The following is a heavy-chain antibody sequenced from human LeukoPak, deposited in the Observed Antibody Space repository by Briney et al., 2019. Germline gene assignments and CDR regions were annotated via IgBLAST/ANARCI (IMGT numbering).Heavy chain of an antibody. V-gene: IGHV3-33*02. Sequence: GRSLRLSCAASGFLFSSYGMHWVRQAPGKGLGWVALISYEGDITYYADSVKGRFTISRDRSTSTVFLQMRSLTAEDTAVYYCARDRYFGSGVHAGWFDPRGQGTLVTVSS. J-gene: IGHJ5*02. D-gene: IGHD3-10*01. CDR3: ARDRYFGSGVHAGWFDP. CDR2: ISYEGDIT. CDR1: GFLFSSYG.